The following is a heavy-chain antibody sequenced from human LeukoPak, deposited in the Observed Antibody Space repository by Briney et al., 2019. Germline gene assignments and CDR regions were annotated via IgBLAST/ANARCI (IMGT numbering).Heavy chain of an antibody. Sequence: SETLSLTCTVSGGSISSGSYYWSWIRQPPGKGLERIGYIYCSGSTNYNPSLKSRVTISVDTSKNQFSLKLSSVTAADTAVYYCARDGDLNWFDPWGQGTLVTVSS. CDR1: GGSISSGSYY. CDR3: ARDGDLNWFDP. D-gene: IGHD3-10*01. V-gene: IGHV4-61*01. CDR2: IYCSGST. J-gene: IGHJ5*02.